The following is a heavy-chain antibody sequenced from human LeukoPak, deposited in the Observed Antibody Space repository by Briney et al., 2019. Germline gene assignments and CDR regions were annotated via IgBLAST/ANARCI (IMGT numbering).Heavy chain of an antibody. D-gene: IGHD5-12*01. CDR2: ISYDGSNK. CDR1: VFTFSSYG. J-gene: IGHJ4*02. Sequence: GGSLRLSCAASVFTFSSYGMHWVRQAPGKGLEWGAVISYDGSNKYYADSVKGRFTISRDNSKNTLYLQMNSLRAEDTAVYYCAKDLVATIFGSLFDYWGQGTLVTVSS. CDR3: AKDLVATIFGSLFDY. V-gene: IGHV3-30*18.